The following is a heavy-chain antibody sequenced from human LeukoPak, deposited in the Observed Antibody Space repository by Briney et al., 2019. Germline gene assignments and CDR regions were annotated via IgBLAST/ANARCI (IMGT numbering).Heavy chain of an antibody. CDR2: IYYSGST. Sequence: SETLSLTCTVSGGSISSYYSSWIRKPPGKGLEWIGYIYYSGSTNYNPSLRSRVTISVDTSKNQFSLKLSSVTAADTAVYYCARDHGYSYGSNGYAFDMWGQGTMVTVSS. CDR3: ARDHGYSYGSNGYAFDM. CDR1: GGSISSYY. D-gene: IGHD5-18*01. V-gene: IGHV4-59*01. J-gene: IGHJ3*02.